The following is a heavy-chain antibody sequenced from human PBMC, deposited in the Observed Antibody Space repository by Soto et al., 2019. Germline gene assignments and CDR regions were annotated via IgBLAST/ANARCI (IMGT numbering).Heavy chain of an antibody. V-gene: IGHV4-31*02. Sequence: PSETLCLTCSVSGGSIRRRGYYWSWIRQRPGEGLEWIGFVYYSGITDYNPSLKSRVTISADTSKNQFSLSLYSVTAADTAVYYCASSGGPEGDWFDPWGQGTLVTVSS. J-gene: IGHJ5*02. CDR1: GGSIRRRGYY. D-gene: IGHD2-15*01. CDR2: VYYSGIT. CDR3: ASSGGPEGDWFDP.